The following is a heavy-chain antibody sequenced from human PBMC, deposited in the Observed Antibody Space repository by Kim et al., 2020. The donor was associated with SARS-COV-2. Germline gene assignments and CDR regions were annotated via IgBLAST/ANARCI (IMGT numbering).Heavy chain of an antibody. D-gene: IGHD3-22*01. J-gene: IGHJ4*02. V-gene: IGHV3-23*01. CDR3: AKRGWGDYYDSSGEFDY. Sequence: VKGRFTISRDNSKNTLYLQMNSLRAEDTAVYYCAKRGWGDYYDSSGEFDYWGQGTLVTVSS.